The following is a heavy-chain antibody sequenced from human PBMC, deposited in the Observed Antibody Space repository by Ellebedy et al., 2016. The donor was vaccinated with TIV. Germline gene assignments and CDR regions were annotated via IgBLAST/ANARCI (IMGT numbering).Heavy chain of an antibody. CDR1: GFSISNYHP. Sequence: PGGSLRLSCVASGFSISNYHPMYWVRQAPGKGLEWVAVISYDGSNKYYADSVKGRFTISRDNSKNTLYLQMNSLRVEDTAVYYCANRPGPTMPVRENWGQGTLVTVSS. CDR2: ISYDGSNK. V-gene: IGHV3-30*04. D-gene: IGHD2-2*01. J-gene: IGHJ4*02. CDR3: ANRPGPTMPVREN.